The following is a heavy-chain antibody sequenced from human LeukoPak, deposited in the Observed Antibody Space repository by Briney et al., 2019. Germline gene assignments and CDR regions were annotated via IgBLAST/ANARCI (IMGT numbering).Heavy chain of an antibody. CDR1: GFIFSNYA. V-gene: IGHV3-30*04. J-gene: IGHJ4*02. CDR2: ISYDGSNK. CDR3: ARAELYTAMVPNFDY. Sequence: GGSPRLSCAASGFIFSNYAMHWVRQAPGKGLEWVTVISYDGSNKYYADSVKGRFTISRDNSKNTLYLQMNSLRAEDTAVYYCARAELYTAMVPNFDYWGQGTLVTVSS. D-gene: IGHD5-18*01.